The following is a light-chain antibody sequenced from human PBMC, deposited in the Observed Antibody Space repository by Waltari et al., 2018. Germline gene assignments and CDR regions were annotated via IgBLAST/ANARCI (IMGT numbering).Light chain of an antibody. CDR1: QSVRKY. CDR2: ETS. V-gene: IGKV3-20*01. CDR3: QKYDRLPAT. Sequence: SCRASQSVRKYVAWYQQKPGQAPRLLIYETSIRATGIPDRFSGSGFGTDFSLTISSLDPEDFAVYFCQKYDRLPATFGQGTRVEIK. J-gene: IGKJ1*01.